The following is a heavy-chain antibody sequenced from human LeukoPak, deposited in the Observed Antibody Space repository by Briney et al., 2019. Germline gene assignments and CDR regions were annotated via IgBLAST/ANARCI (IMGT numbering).Heavy chain of an antibody. CDR1: GFTFSTYV. D-gene: IGHD5-12*01. CDR2: ISSNGDNT. Sequence: GGSLRLSCSVSGFTFSTYVMHWVRQAPGKGLEYVSAISSNGDNTYYADSVKGRFTISRDNSKNTLYLQMSSLRADDTAVYYCVRGTGYWGQGTMVTVSS. CDR3: VRGTGY. V-gene: IGHV3-64D*06. J-gene: IGHJ3*01.